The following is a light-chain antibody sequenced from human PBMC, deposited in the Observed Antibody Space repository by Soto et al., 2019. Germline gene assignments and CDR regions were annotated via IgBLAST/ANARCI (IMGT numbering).Light chain of an antibody. CDR1: QSVSNN. V-gene: IGKV3-15*01. CDR3: QQYNSSVT. CDR2: GAS. Sequence: EIVMAQSPATLSVSPGERAALSCRASQSVSNNLAWYRQKPGQAPRLLIYGASSRAPGIPARFNGSGSGTEFTLTISSLQSEDFAVYYCQQYNSSVTFGQGTKVDIK. J-gene: IGKJ1*01.